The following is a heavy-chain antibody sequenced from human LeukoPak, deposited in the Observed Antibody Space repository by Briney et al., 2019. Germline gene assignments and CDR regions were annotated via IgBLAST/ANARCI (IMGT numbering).Heavy chain of an antibody. J-gene: IGHJ3*02. Sequence: GGSLRLSCAASGFTVSSNYMSWVRQAPGKGLEWVSVIYSGGSTYYADSVKGRFIISRDNSKNTLYLQMNSLRAEDTAVYYCASATVTTSFEYAFDIWGQGTMVTVSS. CDR2: IYSGGST. V-gene: IGHV3-66*01. CDR3: ASATVTTSFEYAFDI. CDR1: GFTVSSNY. D-gene: IGHD4-17*01.